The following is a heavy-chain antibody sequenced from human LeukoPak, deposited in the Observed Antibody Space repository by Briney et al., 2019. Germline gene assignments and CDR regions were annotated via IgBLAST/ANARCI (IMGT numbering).Heavy chain of an antibody. CDR1: GFTFSSYA. CDR2: ISGSGGST. V-gene: IGHV3-23*01. D-gene: IGHD3-16*02. J-gene: IGHJ3*02. CDR3: ARSSYDYVWGSYRYGAFDI. Sequence: GGSLRLSCAASGFTFSSYAMSWVRQAPGKGLEWVSAISGSGGSTYYADSVKGRFTISRDNSKNTLYLQMNSLRAEDTALYYCARSSYDYVWGSYRYGAFDIWGQGTMVTVSS.